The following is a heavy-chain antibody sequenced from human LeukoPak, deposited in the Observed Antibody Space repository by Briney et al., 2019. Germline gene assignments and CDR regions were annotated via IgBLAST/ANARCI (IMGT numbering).Heavy chain of an antibody. CDR1: GGSISSYY. V-gene: IGHV4-59*01. CDR2: IYNSGTT. Sequence: SETLSLTCTVSGGSISSYYWTWIRQPPGRGLEWIGYIYNSGTTNYNPSLKSRVTISVDTSKNQFSLKVNSVTAADTAVYYCARGHDYYGSGRQSWFDPWGQGTLVTVSS. D-gene: IGHD3-10*01. CDR3: ARGHDYYGSGRQSWFDP. J-gene: IGHJ5*02.